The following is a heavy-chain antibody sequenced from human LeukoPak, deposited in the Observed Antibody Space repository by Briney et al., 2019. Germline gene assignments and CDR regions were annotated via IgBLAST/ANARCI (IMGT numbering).Heavy chain of an antibody. CDR3: ARASHWNQLHYFDY. J-gene: IGHJ4*02. D-gene: IGHD1-1*01. CDR1: GGSISSYY. V-gene: IGHV4-39*07. Sequence: SETLSLTCTVSGGSISSYYWGWIRQPPGKGLEWIGSIYHSGSTYYNPSLKSRVTISVDTSKNQFSLKLSSVTAADTAVYFCARASHWNQLHYFDYWGQGTLVTVSS. CDR2: IYHSGST.